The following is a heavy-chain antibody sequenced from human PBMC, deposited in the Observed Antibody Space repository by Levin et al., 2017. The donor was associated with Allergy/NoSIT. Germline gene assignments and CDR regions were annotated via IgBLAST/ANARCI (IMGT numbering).Heavy chain of an antibody. D-gene: IGHD6-13*01. CDR3: ARHESSSWYVHSQGYYYYMDV. CDR1: GYSFTSYW. CDR2: IYPGDSDT. J-gene: IGHJ6*03. Sequence: KVSCKGSGYSFTSYWIGWVRQMPGKGLEWMGIIYPGDSDTRYSPSFQGQVTISADKSISTAYLQWSSLKASDTAMYYCARHESSSWYVHSQGYYYYMDVWGKGTTVTVSS. V-gene: IGHV5-51*01.